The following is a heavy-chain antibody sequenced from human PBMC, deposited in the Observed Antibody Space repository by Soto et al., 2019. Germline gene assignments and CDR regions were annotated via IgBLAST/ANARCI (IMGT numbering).Heavy chain of an antibody. CDR2: IYYDGST. CDR3: ARASATIAAAAIFDY. J-gene: IGHJ4*02. V-gene: IGHV4-59*12. CDR1: GGSISTYY. D-gene: IGHD6-13*01. Sequence: SETLSLTCTVSGGSISTYYWSRIRQPPGKGLEWIGYIYYDGSTSYNPSLESRVRMSVDKSRNQFSLKLTSVSAADTAVYYCARASATIAAAAIFDYWGQGTLVTVSS.